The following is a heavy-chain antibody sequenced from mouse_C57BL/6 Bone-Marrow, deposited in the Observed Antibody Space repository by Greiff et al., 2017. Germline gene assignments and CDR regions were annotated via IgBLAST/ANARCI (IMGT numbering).Heavy chain of an antibody. CDR3: AREDPSPYYFDY. J-gene: IGHJ2*01. V-gene: IGHV5-4*01. CDR2: ISDGGSYT. Sequence: DVQLVESGGGLVKPGGSLKLSCAASGFTFSSYAMSWVRQTPEKRLEWVATISDGGSYTYYPDNVKGRFTISRDNAKNNLYLQMSHLKSEDTAMYYCAREDPSPYYFDYWGQGTTLTVSS. CDR1: GFTFSSYA.